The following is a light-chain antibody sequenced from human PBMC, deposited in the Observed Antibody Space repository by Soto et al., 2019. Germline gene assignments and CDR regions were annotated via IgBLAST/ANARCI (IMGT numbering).Light chain of an antibody. CDR3: QHRYNWPFT. J-gene: IGKJ5*01. Sequence: EIVLTQSPATLSLSPGEGATLSCRARESVTSYLVWYQQKPGQAPRLLIYDASNRATGIPARFTGSGSGTDFTLTISTLEPEDFAVYYCQHRYNWPFTFGQGTRLEIK. CDR1: ESVTSY. V-gene: IGKV3-11*01. CDR2: DAS.